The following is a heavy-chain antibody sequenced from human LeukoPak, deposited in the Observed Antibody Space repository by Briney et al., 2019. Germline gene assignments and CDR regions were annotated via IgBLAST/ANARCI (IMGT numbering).Heavy chain of an antibody. CDR2: LTYDGTT. D-gene: IGHD6-6*01. CDR1: GGSFSGYY. V-gene: IGHV4-34*01. CDR3: ARGIWSSSSFGY. Sequence: PSETLSLTCAVHGGSFSGYYWTWIRRPPGKGLEWIGVLTYDGTTHYNPSLKSRITISIGTSKNHFSLDLNSVPAADPAVDYCARGIWSSSSFGYWGQGTLVTVSS. J-gene: IGHJ4*02.